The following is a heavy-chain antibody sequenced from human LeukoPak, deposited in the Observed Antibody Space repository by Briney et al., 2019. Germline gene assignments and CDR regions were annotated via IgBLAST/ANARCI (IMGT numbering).Heavy chain of an antibody. CDR1: GGSISSDYFY. Sequence: PSQTLSLTCTVSGGSISSDYFYWSWIRQHPGKGLEWIGYIYYSGSTYYNPSLRSRVTISVDTSKNQFSLRLSSVTAADTAVYYCARVQGRFTLDYWGQGTLVTVSS. CDR2: IYYSGST. V-gene: IGHV4-31*03. D-gene: IGHD2-15*01. CDR3: ARVQGRFTLDY. J-gene: IGHJ4*02.